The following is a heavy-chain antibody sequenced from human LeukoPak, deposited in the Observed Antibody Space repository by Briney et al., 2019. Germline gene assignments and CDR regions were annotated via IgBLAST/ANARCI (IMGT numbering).Heavy chain of an antibody. V-gene: IGHV4-39*01. CDR2: IYYSGST. CDR3: ARHFRTVWSGYRWDWFDP. D-gene: IGHD3-3*01. Sequence: SETLSLTCTVSGGSISSSSYYWGWIRQPPGEGLESIGSIYYSGSTYYNPSLKSRVTISVDTSKNQFSLKLSSVTAADTAVYYCARHFRTVWSGYRWDWFDPWGQGTLVTVSS. J-gene: IGHJ5*02. CDR1: GGSISSSSYY.